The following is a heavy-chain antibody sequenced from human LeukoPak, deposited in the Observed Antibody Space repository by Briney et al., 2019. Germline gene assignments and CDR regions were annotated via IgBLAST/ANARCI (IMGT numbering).Heavy chain of an antibody. D-gene: IGHD2-15*01. Sequence: RSLICTVSGGSISSSGYFRGWIRQLPGKGLEWIWSLYCCWSAYYNPSFKGRVTISVDTSKNQCSLRLGSVTAADTAVYYCARHGYRDTVGDRSGSNCYSSYRGQGT. CDR2: LYCCWSA. CDR3: ARHGYRDTVGDRSGSNCYSSY. CDR1: GGSISSSGYF. J-gene: IGHJ4*02. V-gene: IGHV4-39*01.